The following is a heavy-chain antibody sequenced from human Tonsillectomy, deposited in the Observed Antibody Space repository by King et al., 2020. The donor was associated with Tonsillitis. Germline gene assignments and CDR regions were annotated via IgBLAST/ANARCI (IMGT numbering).Heavy chain of an antibody. CDR2: INPNSGGT. CDR1: GYTFTDYY. V-gene: IGHV1-2*02. D-gene: IGHD3-9*01. J-gene: IGHJ5*02. CDR3: ARDCHKIVRYFDWTYNWFDP. Sequence: VQLVQSGAEVKKPGASVKVSCKASGYTFTDYYMHWVRQAPGQGLEWMGWINPNSGGTKYAQKFQGRVTMTRDTSISTAYMELSRLRSDDTAVYYCARDCHKIVRYFDWTYNWFDPWGQGTLVTVSS.